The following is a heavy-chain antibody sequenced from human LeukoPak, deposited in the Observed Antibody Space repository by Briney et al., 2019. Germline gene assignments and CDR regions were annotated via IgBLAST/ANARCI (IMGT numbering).Heavy chain of an antibody. V-gene: IGHV3-30-3*01. D-gene: IGHD1-26*01. CDR2: ISYDGSNK. J-gene: IGHJ4*02. CDR1: GFTFSSYA. Sequence: PGGSLRLSCAASGFTFSSYAMHWVRQAPGKGLEWVAVISYDGSNKYYADSVKGRFTISRDNSKNTLYLQMNSLRAEDTAVYYCAKDLVGATYEYYFDYWGQGTLVTVSS. CDR3: AKDLVGATYEYYFDY.